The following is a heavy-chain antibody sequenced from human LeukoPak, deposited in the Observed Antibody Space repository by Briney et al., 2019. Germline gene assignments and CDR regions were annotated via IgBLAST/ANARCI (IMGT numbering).Heavy chain of an antibody. D-gene: IGHD2-2*01. V-gene: IGHV4-34*01. CDR2: INHSGST. CDR1: GGSFSGYY. Sequence: SETLSLTCAVCGGSFSGYYWSWVRQPPGKGLEWIGEINHSGSTNYNPSLKSRVTISVDTSKNQFSLKLSSVTAADTALYYCAARECSSTSCFEGWFDPWGQGTLVTVSS. CDR3: AARECSSTSCFEGWFDP. J-gene: IGHJ5*02.